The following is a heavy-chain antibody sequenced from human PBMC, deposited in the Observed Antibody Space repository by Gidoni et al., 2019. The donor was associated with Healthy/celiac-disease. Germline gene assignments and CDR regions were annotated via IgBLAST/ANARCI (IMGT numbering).Heavy chain of an antibody. CDR2: IYPGDSDT. V-gene: IGHV5-51*01. D-gene: IGHD6-13*01. J-gene: IGHJ6*02. CDR3: ARHRDSSSWQYYYYYYGMDV. CDR1: GYSFTSYW. Sequence: EVQLVQSGAEVKKPGESLKISCKGSGYSFTSYWIGWVRQMPGKGLEWMGIIYPGDSDTRYSPSFQGQVTISADKSISTAYLQWSSLKASDTAMYYCARHRDSSSWQYYYYYYGMDVWGQGTTVTVSS.